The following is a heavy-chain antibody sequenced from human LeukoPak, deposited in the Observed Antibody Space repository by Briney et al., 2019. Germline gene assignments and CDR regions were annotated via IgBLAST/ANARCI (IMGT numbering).Heavy chain of an antibody. D-gene: IGHD3-3*01. CDR3: ARALPLLRVASMDV. CDR2: INHSGST. V-gene: IGHV4-34*01. J-gene: IGHJ6*03. Sequence: SETLSLTCAVYGGSFSGYYWSWIRQPPGKGLEWIVEINHSGSTNYNPSLKSRVTISVDTSKNQFSLKLSSVTAADTAVYYCARALPLLRVASMDVWGKGTTVTVSS. CDR1: GGSFSGYY.